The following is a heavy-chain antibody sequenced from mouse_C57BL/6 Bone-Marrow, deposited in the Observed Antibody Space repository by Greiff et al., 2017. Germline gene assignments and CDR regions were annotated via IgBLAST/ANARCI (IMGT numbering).Heavy chain of an antibody. CDR2: IRSKSSNYAT. Sequence: EVKVVESGGGLVQPTGSLKLSCAASGFTFNTSAMHWVRQAPGKGMEWVARIRSKSSNYATYYADSVKDRFTISRDDSQSMLYLQMNNLKTEDTAMYYCVSGGKVGYFDYWGQGTTLTVSS. D-gene: IGHD1-1*01. CDR3: VSGGKVGYFDY. J-gene: IGHJ2*01. CDR1: GFTFNTSA. V-gene: IGHV10-3*01.